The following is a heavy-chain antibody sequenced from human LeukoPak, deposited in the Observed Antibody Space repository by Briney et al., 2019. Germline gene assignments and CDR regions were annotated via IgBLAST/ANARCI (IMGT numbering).Heavy chain of an antibody. D-gene: IGHD3-22*01. CDR1: GFTFGNYA. CDR3: TRMLDSGGSWFDP. V-gene: IGHV3-49*03. J-gene: IGHJ5*02. Sequence: GGSLRLSCTASGFTFGNYAMSWFRQAPGKGLEWVGFIRSKAYGGTTEYAASVKGRFTISRDDSKSIAYLQMNSLKTEDTAVYYCTRMLDSGGSWFDPWGQGTLVTVSS. CDR2: IRSKAYGGTT.